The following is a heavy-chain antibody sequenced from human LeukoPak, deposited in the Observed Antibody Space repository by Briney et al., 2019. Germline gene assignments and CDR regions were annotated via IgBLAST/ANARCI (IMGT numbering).Heavy chain of an antibody. D-gene: IGHD3-22*01. CDR1: GYIFTSYS. CDR2: INPSGGTT. J-gene: IGHJ4*02. Sequence: ASVKVSCKASGYIFTSYSMHWVRRAPGQGLEWMGIINPSGGTTNYAQKFQGRVTMTRDMSTSTVYMELSSLRSEDTAVYYCARDFYYDNSGYYPGDYWGQGTLVTVSS. V-gene: IGHV1-46*01. CDR3: ARDFYYDNSGYYPGDY.